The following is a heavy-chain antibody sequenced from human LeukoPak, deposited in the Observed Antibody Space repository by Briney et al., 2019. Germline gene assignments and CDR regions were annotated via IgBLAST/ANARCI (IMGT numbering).Heavy chain of an antibody. CDR2: INPNSGDT. CDR1: GYTFTGYY. Sequence: ASVKVSCKASGYTFTGYYMHWVRHAPGQGLEWMGWINPNSGDTNYAQIFQGRVTMTRDTSISTAYMELTRLTSDDTAVYYCARWGRFGSGSSRWFDPWGQGTLVTVSS. CDR3: ARWGRFGSGSSRWFDP. V-gene: IGHV1-2*02. J-gene: IGHJ5*02. D-gene: IGHD3-10*01.